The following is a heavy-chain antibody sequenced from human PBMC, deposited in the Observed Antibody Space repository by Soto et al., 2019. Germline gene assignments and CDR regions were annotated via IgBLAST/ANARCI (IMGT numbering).Heavy chain of an antibody. Sequence: EVQLLESGGGLVQPGGSLRLSCAASGFTFSNYAMSWVRQAPGKGLEWVSAISGSGGSTYYADSVKGRFTISRDNSRTALYLQMNSLRPEDTAVYYCAKSGCEAVASPPARLDYWGQGTLVTVSS. D-gene: IGHD6-19*01. V-gene: IGHV3-23*01. CDR2: ISGSGGST. CDR1: GFTFSNYA. CDR3: AKSGCEAVASPPARLDY. J-gene: IGHJ4*02.